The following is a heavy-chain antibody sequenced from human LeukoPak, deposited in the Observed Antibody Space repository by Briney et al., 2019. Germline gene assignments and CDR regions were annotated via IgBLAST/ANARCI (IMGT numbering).Heavy chain of an antibody. CDR2: IGTAGDT. CDR3: ARDGRRGAMVRGVLSWYFDL. J-gene: IGHJ2*01. V-gene: IGHV3-13*01. Sequence: PGGSLRLSCAASGFTFSSYDMHWVRQATGKGLEWVSAIGTAGDTYYPGSVKGRFTISRENAKNSLYLQMNSLRAGDTAVYYCARDGRRGAMVRGVLSWYFDLWGRGTLVTVSS. D-gene: IGHD3-10*01. CDR1: GFTFSSYD.